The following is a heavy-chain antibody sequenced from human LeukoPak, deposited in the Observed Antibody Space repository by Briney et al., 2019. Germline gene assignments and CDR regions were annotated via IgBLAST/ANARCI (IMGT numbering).Heavy chain of an antibody. D-gene: IGHD6-19*01. Sequence: CKAXXYTFTDYYMXXVRQAPGQGLEWMGWISPNSGGTNYAQKFQGRVTMTRDTSISTAYMDVSSLRSDDTAVYYCARAGPRGGAVAGTGYFQHWGQGTLVTLSS. V-gene: IGHV1-2*02. CDR3: ARAGPRGGAVAGTGYFQH. CDR2: ISPNSGGT. CDR1: XYTFTDYY. J-gene: IGHJ1*01.